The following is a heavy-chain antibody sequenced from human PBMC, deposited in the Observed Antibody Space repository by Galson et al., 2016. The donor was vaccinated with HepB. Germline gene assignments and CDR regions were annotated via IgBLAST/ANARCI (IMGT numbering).Heavy chain of an antibody. J-gene: IGHJ3*02. D-gene: IGHD3-22*01. V-gene: IGHV1-3*01. CDR1: GYTFTSHA. Sequence: SCKASGYTFTSHAMHWVRQASGQGLEWMGWIHPGNLKTKYSLKFQDRVTITRDTSASTVYLELSSLRSEDTAVYYCARNRDDWGSDYYYTPEDAFDIWGQGTMVTVSS. CDR3: ARNRDDWGSDYYYTPEDAFDI. CDR2: IHPGNLKT.